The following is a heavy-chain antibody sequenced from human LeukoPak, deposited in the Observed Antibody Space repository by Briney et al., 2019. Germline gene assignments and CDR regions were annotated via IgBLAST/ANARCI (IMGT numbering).Heavy chain of an antibody. Sequence: GGSLRLSCAASGFTFSSYAMHWVRQAPGKGLEWVAVISYDGSNKYYADSVKGRFTISRDNSKNTLYLQVNSLRAEDTAVYYCARDFSPYYYDSSGYLDYWGQGTLVTVSS. D-gene: IGHD3-22*01. CDR1: GFTFSSYA. V-gene: IGHV3-30-3*01. CDR2: ISYDGSNK. CDR3: ARDFSPYYYDSSGYLDY. J-gene: IGHJ4*02.